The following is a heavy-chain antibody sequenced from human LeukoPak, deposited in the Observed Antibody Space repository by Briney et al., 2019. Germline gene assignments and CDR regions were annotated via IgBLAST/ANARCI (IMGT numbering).Heavy chain of an antibody. Sequence: SGGSLRLSCAASGLTFSSYAMSWVGQAPGKGLEWVSTFSGSGGSTYYADSVKGRFTISRDNSKNTLYLQMNSLRAEDTAVYYCAKVPSGYDSISMYYFDYWGQGALVTVSS. CDR1: GLTFSSYA. CDR3: AKVPSGYDSISMYYFDY. D-gene: IGHD5-12*01. V-gene: IGHV3-23*01. CDR2: FSGSGGST. J-gene: IGHJ4*02.